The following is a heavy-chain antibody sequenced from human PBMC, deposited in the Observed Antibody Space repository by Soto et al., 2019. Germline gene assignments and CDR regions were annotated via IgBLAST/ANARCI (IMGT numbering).Heavy chain of an antibody. J-gene: IGHJ4*02. V-gene: IGHV3-21*01. CDR3: AREDSIIIPAVSDF. D-gene: IGHD2-2*01. CDR2: VSKSDYT. Sequence: GGSLRLSCGVSGLNFNNYGINWVRQAPGKGLEWVSSVSKSDYTYYSESVKGRFNISRDNAKNSVSLQMNTMRAEDTAVYYCAREDSIIIPAVSDFWGQGTLVTVPQ. CDR1: GLNFNNYG.